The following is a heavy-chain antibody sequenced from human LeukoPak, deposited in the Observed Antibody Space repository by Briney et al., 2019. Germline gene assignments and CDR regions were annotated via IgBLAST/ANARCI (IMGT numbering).Heavy chain of an antibody. J-gene: IGHJ4*02. V-gene: IGHV1-2*02. D-gene: IGHD2-2*01. CDR2: ISPKSGDT. Sequence: ASVTVSCKASGYTFSGYYMHWVRQAPGQGHEWMGWISPKSGDTNYAQNFQGRVTMTRDTSISTAYMELSRLTSDDTAVYYCARGRDKTTSPAIDYWGQGTLVTVSS. CDR1: GYTFSGYY. CDR3: ARGRDKTTSPAIDY.